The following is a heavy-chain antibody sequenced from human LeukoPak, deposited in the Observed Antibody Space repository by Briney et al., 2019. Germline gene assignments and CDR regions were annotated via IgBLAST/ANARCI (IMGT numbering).Heavy chain of an antibody. V-gene: IGHV3-33*01. CDR1: GFTFSDYG. D-gene: IGHD2-21*01. Sequence: PGGSLRLSCAASGFTFSDYGMHWVRQAPGKGLEWVAVIWYDGSNIYYADSVKGRFTISRDNSRNTLYLQMNCLRAEDTAVYYCVRELPPVVQYYFDHWGPGTLVTVSS. CDR2: IWYDGSNI. CDR3: VRELPPVVQYYFDH. J-gene: IGHJ4*02.